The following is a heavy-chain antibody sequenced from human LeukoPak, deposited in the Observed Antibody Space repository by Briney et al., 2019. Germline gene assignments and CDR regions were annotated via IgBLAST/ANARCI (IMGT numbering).Heavy chain of an antibody. CDR1: GFTFSSYG. J-gene: IGHJ4*02. V-gene: IGHV3-30*18. Sequence: GGSLRLSCAASGFTFSSYGMHWFRQAPGRGLEWGAVISYDGSNKYYAASVKGRFTISRDNSKSTLYLQMNSLRAEDTAVYYCAKDLGRSWSGDYWGQGTLVTVPS. D-gene: IGHD6-13*01. CDR2: ISYDGSNK. CDR3: AKDLGRSWSGDY.